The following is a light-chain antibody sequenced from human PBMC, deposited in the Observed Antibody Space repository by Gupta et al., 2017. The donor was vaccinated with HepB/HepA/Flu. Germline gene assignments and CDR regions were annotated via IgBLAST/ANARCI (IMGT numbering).Light chain of an antibody. J-gene: IGKJ3*01. V-gene: IGKV3-20*01. CDR3: HQECRSPLT. Sequence: EIVLTQSPGTLSLSPGERATLSCRASQSVPSNYFAWYQHKPGQAPRLLIYGGSSRAPGIPDTFSGSGSGTDFTLTISRLVPEDFAVYYCHQECRSPLTFGPGTKVDIK. CDR1: QSVPSNY. CDR2: GGS.